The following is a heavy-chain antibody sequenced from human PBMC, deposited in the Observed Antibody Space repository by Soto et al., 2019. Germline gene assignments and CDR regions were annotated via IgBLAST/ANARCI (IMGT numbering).Heavy chain of an antibody. Sequence: SETLSLTCTVSGGSISSGGYYWSWIRQHPGKGLEWIGYIYYSGSTYYNPSLKSRVTISVDTSKNQFSLKLSSVTAADTAVYYCARLTYSGYDLRSYYFDYWGQGTLVTVSS. D-gene: IGHD5-12*01. V-gene: IGHV4-31*03. CDR3: ARLTYSGYDLRSYYFDY. CDR1: GGSISSGGYY. CDR2: IYYSGST. J-gene: IGHJ4*02.